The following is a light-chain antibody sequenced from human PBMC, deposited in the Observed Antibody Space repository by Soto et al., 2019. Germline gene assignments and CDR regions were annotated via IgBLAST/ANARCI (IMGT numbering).Light chain of an antibody. CDR3: QQYNNWPPLT. Sequence: EIVMTQSPATLSVSPGERATLYFSASQSVSSNLAWYQQKPGQAPRLLIYGASSRATGIPARFSGSGSGTEFTLTISSLQSEDFAVYYCQQYNNWPPLTFGGGTKVDIK. CDR1: QSVSSN. V-gene: IGKV3-15*01. CDR2: GAS. J-gene: IGKJ4*01.